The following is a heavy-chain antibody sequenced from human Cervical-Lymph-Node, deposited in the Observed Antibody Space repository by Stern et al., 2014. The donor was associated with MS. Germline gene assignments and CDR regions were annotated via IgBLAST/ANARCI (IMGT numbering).Heavy chain of an antibody. Sequence: QVQLVQSGTKMQKPGASVKVSCKASGYIFTAFFIHWVRQVPGQGLAWMGRLNPNSDDPTYAQNFQDRVILTRDTSTGTAYLELSRLTSADTAVYYCAREATRIVVGIDYWGQGTQVTVSS. CDR1: GYIFTAFF. CDR3: AREATRIVVGIDY. J-gene: IGHJ4*02. V-gene: IGHV1-2*06. CDR2: LNPNSDDP. D-gene: IGHD3-22*01.